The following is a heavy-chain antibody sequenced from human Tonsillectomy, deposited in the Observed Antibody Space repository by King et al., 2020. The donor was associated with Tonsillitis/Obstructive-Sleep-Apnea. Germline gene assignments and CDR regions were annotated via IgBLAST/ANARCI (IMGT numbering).Heavy chain of an antibody. CDR2: ISGSGGST. J-gene: IGHJ3*02. CDR1: GFTFSSYA. D-gene: IGHD2-2*03. Sequence: VQLVESGGGLVQPGGSLRLSCAASGFTFSSYAMSWVRQAPGKGLEWVSAISGSGGSTYYADSVKGRFTISRDNSKNTLYLQMNSLRAEDTAVYYCAKSGYCSSTSCPRRGAFDIWGQGTMVTVSS. V-gene: IGHV3-23*04. CDR3: AKSGYCSSTSCPRRGAFDI.